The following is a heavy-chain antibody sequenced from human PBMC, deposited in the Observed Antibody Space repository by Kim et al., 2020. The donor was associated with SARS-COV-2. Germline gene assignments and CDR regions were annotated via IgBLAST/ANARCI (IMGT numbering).Heavy chain of an antibody. V-gene: IGHV4-34*01. CDR1: GGSFSGYY. CDR2: INHSGST. J-gene: IGHJ6*01. D-gene: IGHD2-2*01. Sequence: SETLSLTCAVYGGSFSGYYWSWIRQPPGKGLEWIGEINHSGSTNYNPSLKSRVTISVDTSKNQFSLKLSSVTAADTAMYYCARERAHCSSTSCYAGGYY. CDR3: ARERAHCSSTSCYAGGYY.